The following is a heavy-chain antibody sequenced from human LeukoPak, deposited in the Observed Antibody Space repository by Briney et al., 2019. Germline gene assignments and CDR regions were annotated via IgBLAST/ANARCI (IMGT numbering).Heavy chain of an antibody. CDR3: ARALYYDFWSGPYGMDV. D-gene: IGHD3-3*01. V-gene: IGHV3-48*04. Sequence: GGSLRLSCAASGFTFSSYSMNWVRQAPGKGLEWVSYISSSGSTIYYADSVKGRFTISRDNAKNSLYLQMNSLRAEDTAVYYCARALYYDFWSGPYGMDVWGQGTTVTVSS. J-gene: IGHJ6*02. CDR1: GFTFSSYS. CDR2: ISSSGSTI.